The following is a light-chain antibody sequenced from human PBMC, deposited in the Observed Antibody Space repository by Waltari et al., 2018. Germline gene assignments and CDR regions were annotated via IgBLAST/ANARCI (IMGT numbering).Light chain of an antibody. J-gene: IGKJ5*01. Sequence: EIVLTQSPATLTLSPGERANLSCRASQSVDSYLAWYQQKPGQAPRLLIYDASNRATGIPARFSGSGSGTDFTLTISSLEPEDFAVYYCQQRSNWPPITFGQGTRLEIK. CDR3: QQRSNWPPIT. CDR2: DAS. V-gene: IGKV3-11*01. CDR1: QSVDSY.